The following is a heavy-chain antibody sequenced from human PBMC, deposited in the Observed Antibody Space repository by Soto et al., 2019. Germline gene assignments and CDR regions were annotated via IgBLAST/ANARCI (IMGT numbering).Heavy chain of an antibody. J-gene: IGHJ4*02. Sequence: QVQLQESGPGLVKPSETLSLTCTVSGDSISSNYWSWIRQPPGKGLEWIGYIYYSGSTNYNPSLKSRVTISVDTSKNQFSLKLTSVTAADTAVYYCARRGEYFDYWGQGTLDTVSS. D-gene: IGHD3-10*01. CDR2: IYYSGST. CDR1: GDSISSNY. V-gene: IGHV4-59*08. CDR3: ARRGEYFDY.